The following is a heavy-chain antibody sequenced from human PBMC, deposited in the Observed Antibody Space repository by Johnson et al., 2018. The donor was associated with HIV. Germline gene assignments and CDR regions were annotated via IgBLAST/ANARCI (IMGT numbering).Heavy chain of an antibody. V-gene: IGHV3-30*03. J-gene: IGHJ3*02. CDR2: ISDDGSNK. D-gene: IGHD6-19*01. CDR1: GFTFSTSG. CDR3: ARGGVGGWDHDAFDI. Sequence: QVQLMESGGSVVQPGRSLRLSCAASGFTFSTSGMHWVRQAPGKGLEWVAFISDDGSNKYYADSVKGRFTISRDNSKNTLYLQMNSLRVEDTAVYYCARGGVGGWDHDAFDIWGQGTMVTVSS.